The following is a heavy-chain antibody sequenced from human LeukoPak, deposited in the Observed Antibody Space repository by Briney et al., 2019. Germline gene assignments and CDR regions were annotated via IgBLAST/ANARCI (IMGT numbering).Heavy chain of an antibody. CDR1: GGTFSSYA. V-gene: IGHV1-69*05. CDR3: ARDTVVVPTAMRSQTWFDP. CDR2: IIPIFGTA. Sequence: ASVKVSCKASGGTFSSYAISWVRQAPGQGLEWMGGIIPIFGTANYAQKLQGRLTMTTDASTGTAYMELRSLRSDDTAIYYCARDTVVVPTAMRSQTWFDPWGQGTLVTVSS. J-gene: IGHJ5*02. D-gene: IGHD2-2*01.